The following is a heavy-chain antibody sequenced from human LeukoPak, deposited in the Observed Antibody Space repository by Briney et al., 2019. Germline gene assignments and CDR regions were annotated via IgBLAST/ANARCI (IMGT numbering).Heavy chain of an antibody. CDR1: GDSSGSFY. CDR3: ARCHRIAAYLRWFDP. CDR2: IYYSGST. Sequence: SETLSLTCTVSGDSSGSFYWSWIRQPPGKGLEWIGYIYYSGSTNYNPSLESRVTISVDTSKNQFSLNLRSVTAADTAVYYCARCHRIAAYLRWFDPWGQGTLVTVSS. D-gene: IGHD6-25*01. V-gene: IGHV4-59*01. J-gene: IGHJ5*02.